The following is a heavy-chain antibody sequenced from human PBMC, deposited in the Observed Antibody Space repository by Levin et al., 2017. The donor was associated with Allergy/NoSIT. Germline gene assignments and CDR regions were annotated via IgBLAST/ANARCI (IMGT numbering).Heavy chain of an antibody. D-gene: IGHD6-19*01. CDR3: ARNRIVVAGGNDYYYGMDV. CDR1: GGSVSSGTYY. Sequence: SETLSLTCTVSGGSVSSGTYYWSWIRQPPGKGLEWIGYINYRGSTKYNPSLKSRVTISVDTCKNEFSLKLSSVTAADTAVYYCARNRIVVAGGNDYYYGMDVWGQGTTVTVSS. J-gene: IGHJ6*02. CDR2: INYRGST. V-gene: IGHV4-61*01.